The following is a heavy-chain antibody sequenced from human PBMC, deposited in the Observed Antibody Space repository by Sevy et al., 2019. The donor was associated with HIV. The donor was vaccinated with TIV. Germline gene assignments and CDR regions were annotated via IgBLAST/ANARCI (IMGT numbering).Heavy chain of an antibody. CDR3: ARELFGSYYYYGMDV. D-gene: IGHD3-10*01. CDR1: GFSFSSYS. CDR2: IISSSSTI. V-gene: IGHV3-48*01. J-gene: IGHJ6*02. Sequence: GGSLRLSCAASGFSFSSYSMNWVRQAPGKGLEWVSYIISSSSTIYYAESVKGRFTISRDNAKNSLYLQMNSLRAEDTAVYHCARELFGSYYYYGMDVWGQGTTVTVSS.